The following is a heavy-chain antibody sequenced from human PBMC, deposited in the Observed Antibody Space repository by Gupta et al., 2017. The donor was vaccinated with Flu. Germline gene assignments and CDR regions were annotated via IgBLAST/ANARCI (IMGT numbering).Heavy chain of an antibody. D-gene: IGHD2-15*01. CDR2: ISSSSSYI. CDR3: TRAWDCSGGSCYSDY. V-gene: IGHV3-21*01. Sequence: EVQLVESGGGLVKPGGSLRLSCAASGFTFSSYGTNWVRQAPGKGLEWVSSISSSSSYIYYADSVRGRFTISRDNAENSLYLQMNSLRAEDTAVYYCTRAWDCSGGSCYSDYWGQGALVTVSS. CDR1: GFTFSSYG. J-gene: IGHJ4*02.